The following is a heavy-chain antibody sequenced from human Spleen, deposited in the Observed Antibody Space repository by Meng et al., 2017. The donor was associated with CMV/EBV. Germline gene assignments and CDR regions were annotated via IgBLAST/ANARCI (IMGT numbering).Heavy chain of an antibody. D-gene: IGHD1-26*01. J-gene: IGHJ4*02. Sequence: SETLSLTCTVSGGSVSSGSYYWSWIRQPPGKGLEWIGYIYYSGSTNYNPSLKSRVTISVDTSKNQFSLKLSSVTAADTAVYYCARVMGGSQPNFDYWGQGTLVTVSS. V-gene: IGHV4-61*01. CDR1: GGSVSSGSYY. CDR2: IYYSGST. CDR3: ARVMGGSQPNFDY.